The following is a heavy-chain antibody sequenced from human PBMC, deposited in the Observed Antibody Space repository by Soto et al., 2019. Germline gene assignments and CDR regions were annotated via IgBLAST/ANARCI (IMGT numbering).Heavy chain of an antibody. J-gene: IGHJ4*02. D-gene: IGHD6-13*01. CDR3: ARFAKEENPKVGSWYYFDY. CDR2: IYYSGRT. Sequence: QVQLQESGPGLVKPSQTLSLTCTVSGGSISSGGYFWSWVRQHPGKGLEWIGNIYYSGRTNYNPSPNSRVTISVDTSKNQFSLKLNSVTAADTAVYYCARFAKEENPKVGSWYYFDYWGQGTRVTVSS. V-gene: IGHV4-31*03. CDR1: GGSISSGGYF.